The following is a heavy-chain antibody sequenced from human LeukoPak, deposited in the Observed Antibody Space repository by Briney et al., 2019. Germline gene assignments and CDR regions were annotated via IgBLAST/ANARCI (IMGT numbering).Heavy chain of an antibody. CDR3: SCRITMVRGADDQH. V-gene: IGHV1-18*04. J-gene: IGHJ1*01. CDR1: GYAFTSCG. CDR2: ISACNGNT. Sequence: AAGSLSCYSSGYAFTSCGISLGRHGQGQGQGWVGWISACNGNTNNSQELQVRGTMTTDTSNSTTYMELRSMRSDDTAVSDYSCRITMVRGADDQHWGQGTMVTVSS. D-gene: IGHD3-10*01.